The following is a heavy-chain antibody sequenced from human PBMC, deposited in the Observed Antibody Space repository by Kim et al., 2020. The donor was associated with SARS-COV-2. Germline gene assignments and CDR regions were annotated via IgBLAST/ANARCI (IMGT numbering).Heavy chain of an antibody. CDR3: ARQPRSAYLFNI. CDR2: IYYSGTT. Sequence: SETLSLTCTVSDGSFSSGGSYWSWIRQHPGKGLEWIGYIYYSGTTYYNPSLKSRVTISVDTSKNQFSLKLNSVTAADTAAYYCARQPRSAYLFNIWGQG. CDR1: DGSFSSGGSY. J-gene: IGHJ4*02. D-gene: IGHD3-22*01. V-gene: IGHV4-31*03.